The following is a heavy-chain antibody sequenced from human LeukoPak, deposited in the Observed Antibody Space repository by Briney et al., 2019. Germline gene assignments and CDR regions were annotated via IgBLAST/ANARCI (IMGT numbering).Heavy chain of an antibody. CDR2: IRYDGTNK. D-gene: IGHD6-13*01. J-gene: IGHJ5*02. Sequence: PGGSLRLSCAASGFTFSSYGMHWVRQAPGKGLEWVAFIRYDGTNKYYADSVKGRFTISRDNSKNTLYLQMNSLRAEDTAVYYCAKDRAAGKGGKWFDPWGQGTLVTVSS. V-gene: IGHV3-30*02. CDR3: AKDRAAGKGGKWFDP. CDR1: GFTFSSYG.